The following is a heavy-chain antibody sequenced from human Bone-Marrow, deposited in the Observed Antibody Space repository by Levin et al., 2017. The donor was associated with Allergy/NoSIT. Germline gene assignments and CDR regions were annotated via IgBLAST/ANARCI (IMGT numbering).Heavy chain of an antibody. CDR2: IYSGGST. D-gene: IGHD6-19*01. CDR1: GFTVSSNY. Sequence: PGGSLRLSCAASGFTVSSNYMSWVRQAPGKGLEWVSVIYSGGSTYYADSVKGRFTISRDNSKNTLYLQMNSLRAEDTAVYYCAVQGTYSSGPTNYFDYWGQGTLVTVSS. J-gene: IGHJ4*02. V-gene: IGHV3-53*01. CDR3: AVQGTYSSGPTNYFDY.